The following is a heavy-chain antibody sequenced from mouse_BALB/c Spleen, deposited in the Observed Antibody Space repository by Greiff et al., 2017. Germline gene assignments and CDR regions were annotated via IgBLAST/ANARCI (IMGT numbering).Heavy chain of an antibody. CDR3: ASYGQPSFDY. J-gene: IGHJ2*01. D-gene: IGHD1-2*01. CDR1: GYTFTSYW. CDR2: IYPGDGDT. Sequence: VQLQQSGAELARPGASVKLSCKASGYTFTSYWMQWVKQRPGQGLEWIGAIYPGDGDTRYTQKFKGKATLTADKSSSTAYMQLSSLASEDSAVYYCASYGQPSFDYWGQGTTLTVSS. V-gene: IGHV1-87*01.